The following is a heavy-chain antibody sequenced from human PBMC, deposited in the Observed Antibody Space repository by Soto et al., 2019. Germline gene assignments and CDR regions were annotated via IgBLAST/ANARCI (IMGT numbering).Heavy chain of an antibody. Sequence: QVQLLESGPGLVKPSGTLSLNCAVSGGSIRSSSWWTWLRQSPGRGLEWIGEIYHAGGPNYNPSFQSRVTISADTSKNFFSLRLTSVTAAETAMYYCARASSFRGDFDIWGQGTAVTVSS. D-gene: IGHD3-10*01. CDR1: GGSIRSSSW. CDR3: ARASSFRGDFDI. V-gene: IGHV4-4*02. CDR2: IYHAGGP. J-gene: IGHJ3*02.